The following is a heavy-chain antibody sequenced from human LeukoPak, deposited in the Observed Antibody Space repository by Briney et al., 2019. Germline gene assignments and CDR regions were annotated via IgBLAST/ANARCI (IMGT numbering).Heavy chain of an antibody. V-gene: IGHV1-2*02. CDR1: DYTFTAYY. Sequence: GASVKVSYSASDYTFTAYYMHWVRHAPGQGLEWMGWINPNSGGTTYAQKVQGRVTMTRYTSISTAYMELSRLRSDDTAVYYCAREDDGDYDRYYFDYWGQGTLVTVSS. CDR3: AREDDGDYDRYYFDY. J-gene: IGHJ4*02. CDR2: INPNSGGT. D-gene: IGHD4-17*01.